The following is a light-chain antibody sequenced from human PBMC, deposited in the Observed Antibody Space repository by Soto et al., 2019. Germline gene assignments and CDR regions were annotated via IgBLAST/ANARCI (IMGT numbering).Light chain of an antibody. CDR1: QSISSY. CDR3: QQSYSTPA. CDR2: AAS. Sequence: DIQMTQSPSSLSASVGDRVTITCRASQSISSYLNWYQQKPGKAPKLLIYAASSLQSGVPSRFSGRGSGTDFTPTISSLQPEDFATYYCQQSYSTPAFGQGTKLEIK. V-gene: IGKV1-39*01. J-gene: IGKJ2*01.